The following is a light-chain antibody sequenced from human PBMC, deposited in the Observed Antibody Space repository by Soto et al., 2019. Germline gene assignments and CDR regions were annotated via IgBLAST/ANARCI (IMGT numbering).Light chain of an antibody. J-gene: IGLJ3*02. V-gene: IGLV6-57*04. CDR2: EDN. Sequence: NFMLTQPHSVSESPGKRVTISCTRSSGSIASNSVQWHQQRPGSAPAIVIYEDNRRPSGVPDRFSGFIDSSSNSASLTISGLKTEDEADYYCQSYDNNIHVFGGGTKVTVL. CDR3: QSYDNNIHV. CDR1: SGSIASNS.